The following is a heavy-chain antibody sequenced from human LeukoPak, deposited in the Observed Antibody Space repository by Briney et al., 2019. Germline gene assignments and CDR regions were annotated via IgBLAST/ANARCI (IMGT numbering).Heavy chain of an antibody. V-gene: IGHV3-64*01. CDR2: ISSNGGST. Sequence: PGGSLRLSCAASGFTFSSYAMRWVRQAPGKGLEYVSAISSNGGSTYYANSVKGRFTISRDNSKNTLYLQMGSLRAEDMAVYYCARGPLSGYYFDYWGQGTLVTVSS. CDR1: GFTFSSYA. J-gene: IGHJ4*02. CDR3: ARGPLSGYYFDY. D-gene: IGHD5-12*01.